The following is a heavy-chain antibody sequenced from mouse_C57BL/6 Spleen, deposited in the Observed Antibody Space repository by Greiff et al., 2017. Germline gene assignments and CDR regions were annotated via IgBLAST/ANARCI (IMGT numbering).Heavy chain of an antibody. CDR3: ARHYGGCDY. CDR1: GFTFSDYY. D-gene: IGHD1-1*02. Sequence: EVKVVESGGGLVQPGGSLKFSCAASGFTFSDYYMYWVRQTPEKRLEWVAYISNGGGSPYYPDTVKGRFTISRDTAKNTLYLQMSRLKSEDTAMYYCARHYGGCDYWGQGTTLTVSS. J-gene: IGHJ2*01. CDR2: ISNGGGSP. V-gene: IGHV5-12*01.